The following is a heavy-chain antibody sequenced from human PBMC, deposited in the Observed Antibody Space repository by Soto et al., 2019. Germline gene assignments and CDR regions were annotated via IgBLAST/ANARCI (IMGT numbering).Heavy chain of an antibody. CDR2: IHPSGDT. J-gene: IGHJ1*01. D-gene: IGHD2-15*01. CDR1: GYKFTTYF. CDR3: VRGYCTTSPCSGAFQF. V-gene: IGHV1-46*01. Sequence: ASVKVSCKASGYKFTTYFIHWVRQAPGQGLEWMGMIHPSGDTGYAQKFRGRVTMTIDTSTTTAYMELRNLTSEDTAVYFSVRGYCTTSPCSGAFQFWGQGTLLPVSS.